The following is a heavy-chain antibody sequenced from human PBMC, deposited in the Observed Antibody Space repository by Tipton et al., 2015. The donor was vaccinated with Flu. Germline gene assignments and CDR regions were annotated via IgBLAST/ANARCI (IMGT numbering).Heavy chain of an antibody. CDR3: ARRHFSNYVSEPKNWFDP. Sequence: TLSLTCSVSGYSINSGYYWGWVRRPPGKGLEWIGTIYRSGSTYYNPSLKSRLTISVDTSQNQFSLRLSSVTAADTAVYFCARRHFSNYVSEPKNWFDPWGQGTQVTVSS. V-gene: IGHV4-38-2*01. J-gene: IGHJ5*02. CDR2: IYRSGST. D-gene: IGHD4-11*01. CDR1: GYSINSGYY.